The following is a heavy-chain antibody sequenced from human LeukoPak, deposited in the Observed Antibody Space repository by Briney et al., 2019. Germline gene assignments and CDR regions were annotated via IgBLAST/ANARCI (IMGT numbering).Heavy chain of an antibody. CDR1: GGSFSGYY. D-gene: IGHD1-26*01. V-gene: IGHV4-34*01. CDR3: AREGAGATIDY. CDR2: INHSGST. J-gene: IGHJ4*02. Sequence: SETLSLTCAVSGGSFSGYYWSWIRQPPGKGLEWIGEINHSGSTNYNPSLKSRVTISVDTSKNQFSLKLSSVTAADTAVYYCAREGAGATIDYWGQGTLVTVSS.